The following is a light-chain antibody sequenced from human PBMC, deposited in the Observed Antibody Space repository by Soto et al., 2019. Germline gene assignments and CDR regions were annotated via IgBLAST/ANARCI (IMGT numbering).Light chain of an antibody. CDR1: SNNVGDYKY. CDR3: CSYAGSYV. V-gene: IGLV2-11*01. Sequence: QSVLTQPRSVSGSPGQSVTISCTGTSNNVGDYKYVSWYQQHPGEAPKVMIYDVSKRPSGVPDRFSGSKSGKTASMSISGLQAEDEADYYCCSYAGSYVFGTGPKLTVL. CDR2: DVS. J-gene: IGLJ1*01.